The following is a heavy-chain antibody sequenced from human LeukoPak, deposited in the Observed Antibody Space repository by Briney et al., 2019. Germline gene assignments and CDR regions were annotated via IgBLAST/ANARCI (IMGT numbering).Heavy chain of an antibody. D-gene: IGHD1-26*01. CDR3: ARDLEGAADY. CDR1: GFTFSNYW. Sequence: PGGSLRLSCAASGFTFSNYWMHWVRQAPGKGLVWVSVIYSGGSTYYADSVKGRFTVSRHNSKNTLYLQMNSLRAEDTAVYYCARDLEGAADYWGQGTLVTVSS. V-gene: IGHV3-53*04. J-gene: IGHJ4*02. CDR2: IYSGGST.